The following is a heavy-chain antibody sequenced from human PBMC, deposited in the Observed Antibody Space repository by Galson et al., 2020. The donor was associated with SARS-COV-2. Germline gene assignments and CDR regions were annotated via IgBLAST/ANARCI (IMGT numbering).Heavy chain of an antibody. CDR2: ISSSGSTI. J-gene: IGHJ3*02. CDR1: GFIFSDYY. CDR3: ARVSNPGLRGSYYHAAFDI. V-gene: IGHV3-11*01. D-gene: IGHD1-26*01. Sequence: NSGGSLRLPCAASGFIFSDYYMSWIRQAPGKGLEWVSYISSSGSTIYYADSVKGRFTISRDNAKNSLYLQMNSLRAEDTAVYYCARVSNPGLRGSYYHAAFDIWGQGTMVTVSS.